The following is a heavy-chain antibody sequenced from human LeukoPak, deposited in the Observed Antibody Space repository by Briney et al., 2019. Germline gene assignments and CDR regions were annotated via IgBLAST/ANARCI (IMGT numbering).Heavy chain of an antibody. Sequence: SETLSLTCTVSGGSISSFYWSWIRQPPGKGLEWIGYISNSGSTNYNPSLKSRVTISVDTSKNQFSLKLSSVTAADTAVYYCARGVARHWYFDLWGRGTLVTVSS. J-gene: IGHJ2*01. D-gene: IGHD2-15*01. CDR2: ISNSGST. V-gene: IGHV4-59*12. CDR1: GGSISSFY. CDR3: ARGVARHWYFDL.